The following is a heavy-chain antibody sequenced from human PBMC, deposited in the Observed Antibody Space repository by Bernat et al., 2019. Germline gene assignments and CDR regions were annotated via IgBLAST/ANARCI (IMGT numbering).Heavy chain of an antibody. D-gene: IGHD3-22*01. CDR2: ISNSGGSA. J-gene: IGHJ3*02. CDR1: GFTSSSHA. Sequence: EVQLLESGGGLVQPGGSLRLSCAASGFTSSSHAMSWVRQAPGKGLEWVSTISNSGGSAYYADSGKGRFTISRDNPKNTLSLQMNNLRAEDTAVYYCAASGYGTIDIWGQGTMVTVS. V-gene: IGHV3-23*01. CDR3: AASGYGTIDI.